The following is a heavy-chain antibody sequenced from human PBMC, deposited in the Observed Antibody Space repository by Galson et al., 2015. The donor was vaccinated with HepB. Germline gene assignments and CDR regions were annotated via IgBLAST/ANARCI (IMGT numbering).Heavy chain of an antibody. D-gene: IGHD3-10*01. Sequence: LRLSCAASGFTFSSYWMNWVRQAPGKGLEWVAHINQDGRSKYYVDSVKGRFTIPRDNAKDSVYLQLDSLRAEDTAVYYCARRISLVRGIITKPDYYYGMDVWGQGTTVTVAS. V-gene: IGHV3-7*03. J-gene: IGHJ6*02. CDR1: GFTFSSYW. CDR2: INQDGRSK. CDR3: ARRISLVRGIITKPDYYYGMDV.